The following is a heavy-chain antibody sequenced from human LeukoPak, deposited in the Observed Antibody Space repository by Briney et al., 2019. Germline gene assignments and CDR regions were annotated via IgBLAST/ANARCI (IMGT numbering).Heavy chain of an antibody. CDR2: ISSSSSYI. V-gene: IGHV3-21*01. J-gene: IGHJ4*02. D-gene: IGHD3-3*01. CDR1: GFTFSSYS. Sequence: MAGGSLRLSCAASGFTFSSYSMNWVRQAPGKGLEWVSSISSSSSYIYYADSVKGRFTISRDNAKNSLYLQMNSLRAEDTAVYYCARVDTIFGVVIPTFDYWGQGTLVTVS. CDR3: ARVDTIFGVVIPTFDY.